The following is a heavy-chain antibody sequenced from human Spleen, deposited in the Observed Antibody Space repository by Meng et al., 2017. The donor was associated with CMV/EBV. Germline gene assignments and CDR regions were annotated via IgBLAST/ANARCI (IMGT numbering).Heavy chain of an antibody. V-gene: IGHV3-21*01. Sequence: LSLTCAASGFTFSVYSMHWVRQAPGKGLEWVPSISSSSSFIYYADSVKGRFTISRDNAQHSLYLQMNGLRAGDTAVYYCARESASSYTLDVWGRGTTVTVSS. CDR3: ARESASSYTLDV. CDR2: ISSSSSFI. J-gene: IGHJ6*02. D-gene: IGHD2-2*01. CDR1: GFTFSVYS.